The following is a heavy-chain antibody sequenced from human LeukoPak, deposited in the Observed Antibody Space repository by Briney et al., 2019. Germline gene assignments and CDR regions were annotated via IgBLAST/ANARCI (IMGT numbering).Heavy chain of an antibody. D-gene: IGHD3-3*01. J-gene: IGHJ6*03. V-gene: IGHV4-59*01. CDR1: GGSIRSYY. CDR3: ARVTENYDFWSGSLRGSYYYMDV. CDR2: IYYSGST. Sequence: SETLSLTCTVSGGSIRSYYWSWIRQPPGKGLEWIGYIYYSGSTNYNPSLKSRVNISVDTSKNQFSLKLSSVTAADTAVYYCARVTENYDFWSGSLRGSYYYMDVWGKGTTVTVSS.